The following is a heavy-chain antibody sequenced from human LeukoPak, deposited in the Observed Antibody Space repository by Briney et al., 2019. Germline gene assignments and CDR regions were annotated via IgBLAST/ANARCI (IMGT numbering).Heavy chain of an antibody. CDR2: IASDGSHT. V-gene: IGHV3-30*04. J-gene: IGHJ3*02. CDR1: GFTVSNYF. D-gene: IGHD2-21*02. CDR3: ARERQDTVIHSGAFDI. Sequence: GGSLRLSCAASGFTVSNYFIHWVRQAPGKGLEWVADIASDGSHTFYVESVKGRFTISRDNSKNTLYLQMNSLRAEDTAVYFCARERQDTVIHSGAFDIWGQGTMVTVSS.